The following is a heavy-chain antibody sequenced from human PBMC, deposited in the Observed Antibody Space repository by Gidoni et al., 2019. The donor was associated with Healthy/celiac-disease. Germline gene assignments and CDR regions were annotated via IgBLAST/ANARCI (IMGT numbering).Heavy chain of an antibody. J-gene: IGHJ4*02. V-gene: IGHV3-23*01. CDR2: ISGSGGSK. Sequence: EVQLLESGGGLVQPGWSLRLSCAASGFTFSSYAMSWVRQAPGKGLEWVSAISGSGGSKYDAGAVKGRFTISRDNSKNTLYLQMNSLRAEDTAVYYCAKDLVGGYYDSSGYPFDYWGQGTLVTVSS. D-gene: IGHD3-22*01. CDR3: AKDLVGGYYDSSGYPFDY. CDR1: GFTFSSYA.